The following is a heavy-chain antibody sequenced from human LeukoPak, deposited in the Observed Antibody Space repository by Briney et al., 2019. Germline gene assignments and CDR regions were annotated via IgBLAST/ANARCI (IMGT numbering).Heavy chain of an antibody. CDR3: AKQFVDV. Sequence: GGSLRLSCAASGFTLTNFAMNWVRQAPGKGLEWVSSISESGDDTAYADSVKGRFTISRDNSRNTLYLQMISLRAEDTAVYYCAKQFVDVWGQGTLVTVSS. V-gene: IGHV3-23*01. D-gene: IGHD5-24*01. CDR2: ISESGDDT. CDR1: GFTLTNFA. J-gene: IGHJ5*02.